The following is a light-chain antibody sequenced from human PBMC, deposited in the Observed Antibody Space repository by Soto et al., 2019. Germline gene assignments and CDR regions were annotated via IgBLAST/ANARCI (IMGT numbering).Light chain of an antibody. CDR3: QQYYSTPHT. CDR1: QSVLYSSNNKNY. Sequence: DIVMTQSPDSLAVSLGERATINCKSSQSVLYSSNNKNYLAWYQQKPVQPPKLLIYWASTRESGVPDRFSGSGSGTDFTLTISSLQAEDVAVYYCQQYYSTPHTFGQGTKVEIK. J-gene: IGKJ1*01. V-gene: IGKV4-1*01. CDR2: WAS.